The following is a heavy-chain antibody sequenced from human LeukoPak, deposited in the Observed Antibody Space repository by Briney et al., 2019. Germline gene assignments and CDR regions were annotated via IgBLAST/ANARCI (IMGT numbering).Heavy chain of an antibody. Sequence: GGSLRLSCTASEFTFGDFAISWVRQAPGKGLEWVSAISGSGGSTYYADSVKGRFTISRDNSKNTLYLQMNSLRAEDTAVYYCAKVPRTERVATLYYFDYWGQGTLVTVSS. CDR2: ISGSGGST. CDR1: EFTFGDFA. V-gene: IGHV3-23*01. CDR3: AKVPRTERVATLYYFDY. J-gene: IGHJ4*02. D-gene: IGHD2-15*01.